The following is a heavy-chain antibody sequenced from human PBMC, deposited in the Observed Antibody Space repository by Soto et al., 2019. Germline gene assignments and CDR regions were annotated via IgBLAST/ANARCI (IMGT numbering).Heavy chain of an antibody. D-gene: IGHD2-2*01. J-gene: IGHJ5*02. V-gene: IGHV4-59*01. Sequence: AETLSLTCTVSGGSISSYYWSWIRQPPGKGLEWIGYIYYSGSTNYNPSLKSRATISLDTSKNQFSLKLSSVTAADTAVYYCARQGPASILNTWFDPWGQGTLVTVSS. CDR2: IYYSGST. CDR3: ARQGPASILNTWFDP. CDR1: GGSISSYY.